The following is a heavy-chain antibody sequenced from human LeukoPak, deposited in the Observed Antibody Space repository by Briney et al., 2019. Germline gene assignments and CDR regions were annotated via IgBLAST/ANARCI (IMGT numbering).Heavy chain of an antibody. CDR1: GYTFTGYY. CDR3: ARDYGDSNPEGVY. CDR2: INPNSGGT. Sequence: ASVKVSCKASGYTFTGYYMHWVRQAPGQGLEWMGRINPNSGGTNYAQKFQGRVTMTRDTSISTAYMELSRLRSDDTAVYYCARDYGDSNPEGVYWGQGTLVTVSS. D-gene: IGHD4-11*01. V-gene: IGHV1-2*06. J-gene: IGHJ4*02.